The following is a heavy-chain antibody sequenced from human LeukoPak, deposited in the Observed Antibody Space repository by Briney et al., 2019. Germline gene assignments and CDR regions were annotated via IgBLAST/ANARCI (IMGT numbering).Heavy chain of an antibody. CDR2: ISGSGGST. CDR3: ARGRIRPLDY. Sequence: GGSLRLSCAASGFTFSSYAMSWVRQAPGKGLEGVSAISGSGGSTYYADSVKGRFTISRDNSKNTLYLQMNSLRAEDTAVYYCARGRIRPLDYWGQGTLVTVSS. J-gene: IGHJ4*02. CDR1: GFTFSSYA. V-gene: IGHV3-23*01. D-gene: IGHD1-1*01.